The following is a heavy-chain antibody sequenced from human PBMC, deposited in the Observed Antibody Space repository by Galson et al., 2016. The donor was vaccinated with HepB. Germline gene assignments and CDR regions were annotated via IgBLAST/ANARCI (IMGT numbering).Heavy chain of an antibody. V-gene: IGHV4-59*02. CDR1: GGSVTYYY. Sequence: SETLSLTCSVSGGSVTYYYWSWIRQPPGKGLEYIGYIYYTGSTNDNPSLSSRVTMSLDTSKNQLSLNLSSVTDADTAIYYCARSPGGYAFDLWGQGTMVIVSS. J-gene: IGHJ3*01. D-gene: IGHD3-10*01. CDR2: IYYTGST. CDR3: ARSPGGYAFDL.